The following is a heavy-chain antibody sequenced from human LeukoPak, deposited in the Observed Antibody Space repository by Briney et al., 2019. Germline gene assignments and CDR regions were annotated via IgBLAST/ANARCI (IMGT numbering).Heavy chain of an antibody. CDR2: IYWNDDK. V-gene: IGHV2-5*01. Sequence: SGPTLVKPTQTLTLTCTFSGFSLSTSGVGVGWIRQPPGKALEWLALIYWNDDKRYSPSLKSRLTITKDTSKNQVVLTMTNMDPVDTATYYCAHSNILGATGGAFDIWGQGTMVTVSS. CDR3: AHSNILGATGGAFDI. CDR1: GFSLSTSGVG. J-gene: IGHJ3*02. D-gene: IGHD1-26*01.